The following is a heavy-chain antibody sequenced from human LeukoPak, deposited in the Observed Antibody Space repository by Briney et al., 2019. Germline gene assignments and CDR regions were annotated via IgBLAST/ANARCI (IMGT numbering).Heavy chain of an antibody. CDR2: VNPNSGNT. D-gene: IGHD6-13*01. Sequence: GASVKVSCKASGYTFTSYDINWVRQATGQGLEWMGWVNPNSGNTGYAQKFQGRVTMTRNTSISTAYMELSSLRSEDTAVYYCARGRHIAAGILFYWGQGTLVPVSS. CDR1: GYTFTSYD. V-gene: IGHV1-8*01. CDR3: ARGRHIAAGILFY. J-gene: IGHJ4*02.